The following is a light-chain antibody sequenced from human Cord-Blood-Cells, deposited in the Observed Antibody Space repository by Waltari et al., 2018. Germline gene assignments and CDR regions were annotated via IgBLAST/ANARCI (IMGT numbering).Light chain of an antibody. J-gene: IGKJ2*01. CDR1: QSISSY. CDR2: AAS. CDR3: QQSYSTPYT. Sequence: IPMLHCNSSLSAFVGDRVTTTCRASQSISSYFNWYQQKPGKAPKLLIYAASSLQSGVPSRFSGSGSGTDFTLTISSLQPEDFATYYCQQSYSTPYTFGQGTKLEIK. V-gene: IGKV1-39*01.